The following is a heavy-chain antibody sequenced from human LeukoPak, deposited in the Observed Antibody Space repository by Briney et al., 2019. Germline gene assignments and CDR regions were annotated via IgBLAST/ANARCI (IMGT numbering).Heavy chain of an antibody. V-gene: IGHV3-30*03. Sequence: GGSLRLSCAASGFSFSIYSMTWVRQAPGKGLEWVAVISYDGSSKYYADSVKGRFTISRDNSKNTLYLQMNSLRAEDTAVYYCARARSSYGYGDAFDIWGQGTMVTVSS. CDR1: GFSFSIYS. D-gene: IGHD5-18*01. J-gene: IGHJ3*02. CDR3: ARARSSYGYGDAFDI. CDR2: ISYDGSSK.